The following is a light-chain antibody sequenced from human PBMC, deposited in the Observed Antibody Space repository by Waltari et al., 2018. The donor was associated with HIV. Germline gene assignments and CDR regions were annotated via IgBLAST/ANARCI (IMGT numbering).Light chain of an antibody. V-gene: IGLV2-14*03. Sequence: QSALTQPASVSGSPGQPITISCTATTRDLRTYNYAPWYQHHPGKAPKLMIYDVSNRPSGVSNRFSGSKSGNTASLTISGLQAEDEADYYCSSYTSSSTPVVFGGGTKLTVL. J-gene: IGLJ2*01. CDR2: DVS. CDR1: TRDLRTYNY. CDR3: SSYTSSSTPVV.